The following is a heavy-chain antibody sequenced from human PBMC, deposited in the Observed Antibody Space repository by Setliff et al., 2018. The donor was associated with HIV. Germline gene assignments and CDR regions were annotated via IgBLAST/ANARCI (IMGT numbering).Heavy chain of an antibody. V-gene: IGHV4-59*10. Sequence: LSLTCDVFGGSFSGYYWSWIRQPPGKGLEWIGRIYTSGSSNYNPSLKSRVTISVDASKNQFSLKLSSVTAADTAVYYCARSSGYYSTVFYWGQGTRVTVSS. CDR2: IYTSGSS. CDR1: GGSFSGYY. J-gene: IGHJ4*02. CDR3: ARSSGYYSTVFY. D-gene: IGHD3-22*01.